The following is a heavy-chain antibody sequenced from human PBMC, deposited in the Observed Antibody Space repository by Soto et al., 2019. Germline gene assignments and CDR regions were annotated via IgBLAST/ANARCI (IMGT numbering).Heavy chain of an antibody. Sequence: GGSLRLSCAASGFICSSYDMSWVRQAPGKGLEWVSTILVDGRTFYVDSVKGRFTISRDNSKNTVYLQMNSLTAGDTALYYCAKATSTGGGAFDICGQGTMVTVSS. CDR1: GFICSSYD. V-gene: IGHV3-23*01. D-gene: IGHD2-8*02. CDR2: ILVDGRT. J-gene: IGHJ3*02. CDR3: AKATSTGGGAFDI.